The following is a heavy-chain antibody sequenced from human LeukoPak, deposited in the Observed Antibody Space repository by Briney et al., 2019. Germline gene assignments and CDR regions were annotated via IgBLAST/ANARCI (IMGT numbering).Heavy chain of an antibody. V-gene: IGHV1-69*04. D-gene: IGHD6-19*01. CDR2: LIPILGIA. Sequence: SVKVSCKASGGTFSSYAISWVRQAPGQGLEWMGRLIPILGIANYAQKFQGRVTITADKPTSTAYMELSSLRSEDTAVYYCAKDVGGEYSSAWYRVNWFDPWGQGTLVTVSS. J-gene: IGHJ5*02. CDR1: GGTFSSYA. CDR3: AKDVGGEYSSAWYRVNWFDP.